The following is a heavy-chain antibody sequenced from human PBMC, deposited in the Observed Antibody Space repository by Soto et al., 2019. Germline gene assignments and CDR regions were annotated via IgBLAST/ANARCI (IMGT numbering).Heavy chain of an antibody. D-gene: IGHD2-15*01. CDR3: ARGQYCSGGSCYSLGMDV. Sequence: PSETLSLTCTVSGGSISSGGYYWSWIRQHPGKGLEWIGYIYYSGSPYYNPSLKSRVTISVDTSKNQFSLKLSSVTAADTAVYYCARGQYCSGGSCYSLGMDVWGQGTTVTVSS. J-gene: IGHJ6*02. CDR2: IYYSGSP. V-gene: IGHV4-31*03. CDR1: GGSISSGGYY.